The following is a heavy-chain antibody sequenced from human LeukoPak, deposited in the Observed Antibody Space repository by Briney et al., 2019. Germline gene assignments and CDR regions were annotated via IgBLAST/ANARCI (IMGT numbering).Heavy chain of an antibody. J-gene: IGHJ4*02. CDR2: INPNSGGT. CDR3: ARDLDYYYDSSRHFDY. Sequence: ASVKVPCKASGYTFTGYYMHWVRQAPGQGLEWMGRINPNSGGTNYAQKFQGGVTMTRDASISTAYMELSRLRSDDTAVYYCARDLDYYYDSSRHFDYWGQGTLVTVSS. D-gene: IGHD3-22*01. CDR1: GYTFTGYY. V-gene: IGHV1-2*06.